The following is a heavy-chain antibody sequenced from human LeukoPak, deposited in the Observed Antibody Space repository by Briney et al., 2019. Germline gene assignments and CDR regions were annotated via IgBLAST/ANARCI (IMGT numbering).Heavy chain of an antibody. Sequence: SGGSLRLSCAASGFTVNSNYMSWVRQAPGKGLEWVSVIYSGGSTYFADSVKGRFTISRDNSKNTLYLQMNSLRAEDTAVYYCARLYGSGTYYLYYFDYWGQGTLVTVSS. V-gene: IGHV3-66*01. CDR2: IYSGGST. D-gene: IGHD3-10*01. CDR1: GFTVNSNY. J-gene: IGHJ4*02. CDR3: ARLYGSGTYYLYYFDY.